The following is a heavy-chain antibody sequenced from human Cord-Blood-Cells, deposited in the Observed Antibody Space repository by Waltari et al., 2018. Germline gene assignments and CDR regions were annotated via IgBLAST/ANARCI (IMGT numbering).Heavy chain of an antibody. CDR2: IKQDGSEK. D-gene: IGHD3-10*01. V-gene: IGHV3-7*01. J-gene: IGHJ3*02. Sequence: EVQLVESGGGLVQPGGSLRLSCAASGFTFSSYWMSWVRQAPGKGLEWVANIKQDGSEKYYVDSVKGRLTIARDNAKNSLYLQMNSLRAEDTAVYYCAGSGSYDAFDIWGQGTMVTVSS. CDR1: GFTFSSYW. CDR3: AGSGSYDAFDI.